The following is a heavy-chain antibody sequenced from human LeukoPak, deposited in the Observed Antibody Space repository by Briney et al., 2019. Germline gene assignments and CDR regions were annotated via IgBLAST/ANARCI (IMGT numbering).Heavy chain of an antibody. CDR2: INHSGST. D-gene: IGHD1-14*01. V-gene: IGHV4-34*01. Sequence: SETLSLTCAVYGGSISGYYWSWIRQPPGKGLEWIGEINHSGSTYYNPSLKSRVTISVDTSKSQFSLKLSSVTAADTAVYYCARQPREGFTPDYWGQGTLVTVSS. CDR1: GGSISGYY. CDR3: ARQPREGFTPDY. J-gene: IGHJ4*02.